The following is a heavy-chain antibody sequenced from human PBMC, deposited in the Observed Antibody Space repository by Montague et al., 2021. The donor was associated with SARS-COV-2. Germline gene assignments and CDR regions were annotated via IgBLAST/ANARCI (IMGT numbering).Heavy chain of an antibody. CDR2: IGGSGVDT. Sequence: SLRLSCAASGVSFSNYVMNWARQAPGKGLEWVSSIGGSGVDTYYADSVKGRFAISRDNSKNTLYLQMDSLRAEDTALYHCAKSGYCNTKCAALDVWGQGTTVTVSS. CDR1: GVSFSNYV. V-gene: IGHV3-23*01. D-gene: IGHD2-15*01. CDR3: AKSGYCNTKCAALDV. J-gene: IGHJ6*02.